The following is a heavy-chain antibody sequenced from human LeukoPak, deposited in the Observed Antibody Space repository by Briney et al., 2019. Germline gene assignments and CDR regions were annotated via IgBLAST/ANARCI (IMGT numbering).Heavy chain of an antibody. CDR3: ARERSGYSQFDY. CDR1: GYSISSGYY. Sequence: SETLSLTCTVSGYSISSGYYWGWIRQPPGKGLEWIGSIYHSGSTYYNASLKSRVTISVDTSKNQFSLKLSSVTAADTAVYYCARERSGYSQFDYWGQGTLVTVSS. J-gene: IGHJ4*02. CDR2: IYHSGST. D-gene: IGHD3-22*01. V-gene: IGHV4-38-2*02.